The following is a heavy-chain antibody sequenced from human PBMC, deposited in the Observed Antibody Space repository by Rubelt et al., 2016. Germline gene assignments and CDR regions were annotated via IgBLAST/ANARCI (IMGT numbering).Heavy chain of an antibody. CDR3: AKHYYETSGGIDS. D-gene: IGHD3-22*01. J-gene: IGHJ4*02. V-gene: IGHV5-51*01. Sequence: SPSFQGQVTISADKSISTAYLQWSTLRASDTAMYYCAKHYYETSGGIDSWGQGTLVTVSS.